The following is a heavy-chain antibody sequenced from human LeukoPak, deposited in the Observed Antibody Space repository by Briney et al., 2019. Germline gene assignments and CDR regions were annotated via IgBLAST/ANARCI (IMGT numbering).Heavy chain of an antibody. CDR1: GGSFSGYY. Sequence: SETLSLTCAVYGGSFSGYYWSWIRQPPGKGLEWIGEINHSGSTNYNPSLKSRVTISVDTSKNQFSLKLSSVTAADTAVYYCAGRGTPDYWGQGTLVTVSS. D-gene: IGHD2-15*01. J-gene: IGHJ4*02. CDR2: INHSGST. CDR3: AGRGTPDY. V-gene: IGHV4-34*01.